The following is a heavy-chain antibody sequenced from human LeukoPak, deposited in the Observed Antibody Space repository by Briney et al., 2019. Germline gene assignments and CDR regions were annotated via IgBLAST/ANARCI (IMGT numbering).Heavy chain of an antibody. Sequence: PSETLSLTCTVSGASYWGWVRRSPEMGLEWIGSIYSTGGTYYNPSLKSRLTISLDTSKRQFSLKMTSMTAADTAVYYCASLRDDSGNYPRFDYWGQGALVTVSA. J-gene: IGHJ4*02. D-gene: IGHD4-23*01. V-gene: IGHV4-39*07. CDR1: GASY. CDR3: ASLRDDSGNYPRFDY. CDR2: IYSTGGT.